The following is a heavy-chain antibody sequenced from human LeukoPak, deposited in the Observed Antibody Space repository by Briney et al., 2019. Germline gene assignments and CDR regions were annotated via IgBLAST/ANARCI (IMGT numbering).Heavy chain of an antibody. Sequence: PSETLSLTCAVYGGSFSGYYRSWIRQPPGKGLEWIGGINHSGSTNYNPSLKSRVTISVDTSKNQFSLKLSSVTAADTAVYYCARGPYSGLYSSSSRVGYFDYWGQGTLVTVSS. D-gene: IGHD6-6*01. V-gene: IGHV4-34*01. CDR1: GGSFSGYY. CDR2: INHSGST. CDR3: ARGPYSGLYSSSSRVGYFDY. J-gene: IGHJ4*02.